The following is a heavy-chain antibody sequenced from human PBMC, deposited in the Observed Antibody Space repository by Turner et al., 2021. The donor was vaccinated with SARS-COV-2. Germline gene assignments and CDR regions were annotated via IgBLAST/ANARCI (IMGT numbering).Heavy chain of an antibody. J-gene: IGHJ4*02. V-gene: IGHV4-39*02. Sequence: QLQLQQSGPRLVKPSETLSRTCTVSGDSIAGSAYYWGWIRQSPAKGLAWIGTVDSGGTTYYKPSLKRRITLSVDTSTNHFYLNLYSVTAEDTAVYYCVRLSLVYGDYAEYWGQGALVTVSS. CDR2: VDSGGTT. D-gene: IGHD4-17*01. CDR1: GDSIAGSAYY. CDR3: VRLSLVYGDYAEY.